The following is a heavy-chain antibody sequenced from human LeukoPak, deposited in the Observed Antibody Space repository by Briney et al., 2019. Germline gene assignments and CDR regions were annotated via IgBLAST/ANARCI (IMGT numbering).Heavy chain of an antibody. CDR3: ARTTDYGDYGVMGY. J-gene: IGHJ4*02. CDR2: IYHSGST. D-gene: IGHD4-17*01. Sequence: SETLSLTCAVSGYSISSGYYWGWIRQPPGKGLEWIGSIYHSGSTYYNPSLKSRVTISVDTSKNQFSQKLSSVTAADTAVYYCARTTDYGDYGVMGYWGQGTLVTVSS. CDR1: GYSISSGYY. V-gene: IGHV4-38-2*01.